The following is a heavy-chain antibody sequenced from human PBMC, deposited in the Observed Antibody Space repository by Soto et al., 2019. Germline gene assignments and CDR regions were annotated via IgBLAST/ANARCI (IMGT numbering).Heavy chain of an antibody. CDR3: ARSVAVPGAHIDY. Sequence: SETLSLTCSFSVGSISGYYWSWIRQSPGKGLEWLGYVYYTGSTNYSPSLRSRVSISVDTSKNEFSLRLSSVTAADTAVYFCARSVAVPGAHIDYWGQGTQVTVSS. V-gene: IGHV4-59*01. CDR2: VYYTGST. J-gene: IGHJ4*02. D-gene: IGHD6-19*01. CDR1: VGSISGYY.